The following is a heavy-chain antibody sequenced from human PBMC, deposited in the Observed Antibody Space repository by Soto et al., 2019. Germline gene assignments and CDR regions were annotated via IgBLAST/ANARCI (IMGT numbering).Heavy chain of an antibody. CDR2: IYYSGST. J-gene: IGHJ4*02. CDR1: GGSISSYY. CDR3: ARAGSGWRVDDFDY. Sequence: SETLSLTCTVSGGSISSYYWSWIRQPPGKGPEWIGYIYYSGSTNYNPSLKSRVTISVDTSKNQFSLKLSSVTAADTAVYYCARAGSGWRVDDFDYWGQGTLVTVSS. D-gene: IGHD6-19*01. V-gene: IGHV4-59*01.